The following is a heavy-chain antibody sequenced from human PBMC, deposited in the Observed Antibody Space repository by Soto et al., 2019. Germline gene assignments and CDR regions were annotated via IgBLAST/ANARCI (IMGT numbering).Heavy chain of an antibody. J-gene: IGHJ4*02. CDR3: ARDCLYSGSYLCDFDY. D-gene: IGHD1-26*01. CDR2: IIPIFGTA. CDR1: GGTFSSYA. Sequence: QVQLVQSGAEVKKPGSSVKVSCKASGGTFSSYAISWVRQAPGQGLEWMGGIIPIFGTANYAQKFQGRVTITADESTSTAYMELSSLRSEDTAVYYCARDCLYSGSYLCDFDYWGQGTLVTVSS. V-gene: IGHV1-69*01.